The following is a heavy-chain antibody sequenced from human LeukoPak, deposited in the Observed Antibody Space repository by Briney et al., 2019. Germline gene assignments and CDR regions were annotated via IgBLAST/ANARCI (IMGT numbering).Heavy chain of an antibody. CDR3: AKPAVGAIPVYYFDY. V-gene: IGHV3-30*18. D-gene: IGHD1-26*01. CDR1: GFTFSSYG. CDR2: ISYDGSNK. J-gene: IGHJ4*02. Sequence: PGGSLRLSCAAFGFTFSSYGMHWVRQAPGKGLEWVAVISYDGSNKYYADSVKGRFTISRDNSKNTLYLQMNSLRAEDTAVYYCAKPAVGAIPVYYFDYWGQGTLVTVSS.